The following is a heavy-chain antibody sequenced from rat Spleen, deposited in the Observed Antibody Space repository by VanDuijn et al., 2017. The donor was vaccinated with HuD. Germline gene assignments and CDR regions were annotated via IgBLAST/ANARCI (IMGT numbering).Heavy chain of an antibody. CDR3: ARSDGTHYYLPFAN. J-gene: IGHJ3*01. CDR1: GHSITSGYR. V-gene: IGHV3-3*01. D-gene: IGHD1-12*02. Sequence: EVQLQESGPGLVKPSQSLSLTCSVTGHSITSGYRWNWIRKFPGTRLEWMGYINSAGSTIYNPPLESRISITRDTFKNQFFLQVNSVTSEDTATYYCARSDGTHYYLPFANWGQGTLVTVSS. CDR2: INSAGST.